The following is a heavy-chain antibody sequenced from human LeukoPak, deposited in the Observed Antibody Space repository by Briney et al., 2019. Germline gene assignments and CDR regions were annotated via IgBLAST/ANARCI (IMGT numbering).Heavy chain of an antibody. CDR3: ARDKGDLVVVPAAINWFDP. CDR2: IKQDGSEK. D-gene: IGHD2-2*01. CDR1: GFTFSSYW. V-gene: IGHV3-7*01. Sequence: GGSLRLSCAASGFTFSSYWMHWVRQAPGKGLEWVANIKQDGSEKYYVDSVKGRFTISRDNARNSLYLQMNSLRAEDTAVYYCARDKGDLVVVPAAINWFDPWGQGTLVTVSS. J-gene: IGHJ5*02.